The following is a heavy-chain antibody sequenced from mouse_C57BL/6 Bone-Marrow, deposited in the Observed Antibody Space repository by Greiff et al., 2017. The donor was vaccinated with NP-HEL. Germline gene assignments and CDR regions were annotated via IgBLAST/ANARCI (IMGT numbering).Heavy chain of an antibody. Sequence: DVQLVESGGGLVKPGGSLKLSCAASGFTFSSYAMSWVRQTPEKRLEWVATISDGGSYTYYPDNVKGRFTISRDNAKNNLYLQMSHLKSEDTAMYYCARGRHDYWGQGTTLTVSS. CDR2: ISDGGSYT. CDR3: ARGRHDY. V-gene: IGHV5-4*01. J-gene: IGHJ2*01. CDR1: GFTFSSYA.